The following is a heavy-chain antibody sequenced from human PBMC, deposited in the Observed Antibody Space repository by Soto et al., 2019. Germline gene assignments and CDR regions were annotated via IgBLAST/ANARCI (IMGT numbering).Heavy chain of an antibody. Sequence: EVQLVESGGGLVRPGGSLGLSCAASGFTFSSYWMHWVRQAPGKGLVWVSRMNEDGGTTDYADSVKGRFTISRDNAKNTLYLQMNSLRVEDTAVYYCASDLSGRADVWGQGTTVTVSS. CDR3: ASDLSGRADV. D-gene: IGHD3-10*01. CDR2: MNEDGGTT. J-gene: IGHJ6*02. V-gene: IGHV3-74*02. CDR1: GFTFSSYW.